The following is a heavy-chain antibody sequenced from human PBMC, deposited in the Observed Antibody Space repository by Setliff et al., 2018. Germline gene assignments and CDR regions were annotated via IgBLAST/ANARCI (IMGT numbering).Heavy chain of an antibody. CDR2: ISSSGSTI. CDR3: ACPDILTGLSDY. J-gene: IGHJ4*02. Sequence: PGGSLRLSCAASGFTFSSYEMNWVRQAPGKGLEWVSYISSSGSTIFYADSVKGRFTISRDNAKKSLYLQMNNLRAEDTAVYYCACPDILTGLSDYWGQGTLVTVSS. V-gene: IGHV3-48*03. D-gene: IGHD3-9*01. CDR1: GFTFSSYE.